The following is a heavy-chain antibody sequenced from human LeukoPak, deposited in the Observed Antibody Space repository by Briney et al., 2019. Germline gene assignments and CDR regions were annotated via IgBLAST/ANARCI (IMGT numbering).Heavy chain of an antibody. CDR2: ISSSSSTI. CDR1: GFTFSSYS. J-gene: IGHJ5*02. CDR3: ARDRHHDFWSGYSPNWFDP. D-gene: IGHD3-3*01. V-gene: IGHV3-48*04. Sequence: GGSLRLSCAASGFTFSSYSMNWVRQAPGKGLEWVSYISSSSSTIYYADSVKGRFTISRDNAKNSLYLQMNSLRAEDPAVYYCARDRHHDFWSGYSPNWFDPWGQGTLVTVSS.